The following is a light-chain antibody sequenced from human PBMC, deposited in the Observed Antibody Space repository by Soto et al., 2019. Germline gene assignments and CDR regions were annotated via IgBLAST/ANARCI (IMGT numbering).Light chain of an antibody. V-gene: IGLV7-46*01. CDR2: DTT. CDR3: LLTYSGARV. Sequence: QAVVTQEPSLTVSPGGTVTLTCGSSTGAVTSGHYPYWFQQKPGQAPRTLVYDTTTKHSWTPARFSGSLLGGKAALTPSGAQPEDEAEYYCLLTYSGARVFGGGTKVTVL. CDR1: TGAVTSGHY. J-gene: IGLJ2*01.